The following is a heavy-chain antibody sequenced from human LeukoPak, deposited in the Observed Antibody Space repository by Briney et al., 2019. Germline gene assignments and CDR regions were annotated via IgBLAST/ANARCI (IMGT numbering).Heavy chain of an antibody. CDR1: GYTFTGYH. CDR2: INPNSGGT. V-gene: IGHV1-2*02. CDR3: ARGAYCGGDCYSFDY. J-gene: IGHJ4*02. D-gene: IGHD2-21*01. Sequence: ASVKVSCKASGYTFTGYHIHWVRQAPGQGLEWMGWINPNSGGTNYAQKFQGRVTMTRDTSISTAYMELSRLRSDDTAVYYCARGAYCGGDCYSFDYWGQGTLVAVSS.